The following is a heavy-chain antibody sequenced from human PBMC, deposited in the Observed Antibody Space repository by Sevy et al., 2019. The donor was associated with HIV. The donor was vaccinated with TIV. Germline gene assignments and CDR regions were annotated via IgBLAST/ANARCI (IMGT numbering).Heavy chain of an antibody. CDR3: AKDYYDSGGYYFYPARPTAFDL. CDR2: INGNGDST. J-gene: IGHJ3*01. Sequence: WGSLRLSCAGSVFIFNNYAMSWVRQVPGKGLEWVSGINGNGDSTNYADSAKGRFTISRDNSKSTLYLQINSLRAEDTAVYYCAKDYYDSGGYYFYPARPTAFDLWGQGTMVTVSS. CDR1: VFIFNNYA. V-gene: IGHV3-23*01. D-gene: IGHD3-22*01.